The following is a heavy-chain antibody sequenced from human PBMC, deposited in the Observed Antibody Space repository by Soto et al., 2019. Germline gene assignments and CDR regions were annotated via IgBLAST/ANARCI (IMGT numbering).Heavy chain of an antibody. Sequence: QVQLVQSGAEVKRPGSSVKVSCKASGDTFNFYSINWVRQAPGLGLEWMGRVNPILSMSNYAQRFQGRVTMPADKSTSTAYMELGGLRSEDTAIYYCATSYGSGSRAFDFWGQGALVTVSS. CDR2: VNPILSMS. J-gene: IGHJ4*02. CDR1: GDTFNFYS. V-gene: IGHV1-69*04. D-gene: IGHD3-10*01. CDR3: ATSYGSGSRAFDF.